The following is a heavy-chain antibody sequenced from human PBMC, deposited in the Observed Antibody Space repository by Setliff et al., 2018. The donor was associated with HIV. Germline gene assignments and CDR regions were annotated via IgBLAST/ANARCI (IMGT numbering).Heavy chain of an antibody. CDR1: GFTFGSQW. J-gene: IGHJ4*02. Sequence: RGESLKISCAASGFTFGSQWMHWVRQAPGKGLVWVSRISPDGSVINYAGSVKGRFTISRDNAKNTLYLQMNGLRAEDTAVYYCVRGIVGASVFNYWGQGTQVTVSS. CDR2: ISPDGSVI. CDR3: VRGIVGASVFNY. D-gene: IGHD1-26*01. V-gene: IGHV3-74*01.